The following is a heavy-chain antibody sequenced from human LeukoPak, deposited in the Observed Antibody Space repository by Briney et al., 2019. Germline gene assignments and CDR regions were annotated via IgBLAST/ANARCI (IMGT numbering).Heavy chain of an antibody. D-gene: IGHD3-16*01. V-gene: IGHV3-49*04. J-gene: IGHJ4*02. CDR3: TPRALGY. Sequence: GGSLRLSCPASGFTFGDYAMSWVRQAPAKGLEWVGFIRSKAYGGTTEYAASVKGRFTISRDDSKSIAYLQMNSLKTEDRAVYYCTPRALGYWGQGTLVTVSS. CDR2: IRSKAYGGTT. CDR1: GFTFGDYA.